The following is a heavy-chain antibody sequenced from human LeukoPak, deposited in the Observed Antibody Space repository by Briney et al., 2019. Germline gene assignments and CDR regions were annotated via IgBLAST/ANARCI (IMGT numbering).Heavy chain of an antibody. V-gene: IGHV4-59*12. J-gene: IGHJ4*02. CDR3: ARSGRYSYGNFDY. D-gene: IGHD5-18*01. CDR1: GVSISSYY. CDR2: ISNSGST. Sequence: SETLSLTCTVSGVSISSYYWSWIRQPPGKGLEWVGYISNSGSTSYNPSLKSRVTISVDTSKNQFSLKLTSVTAADTALYYCARSGRYSYGNFDYWGQGTLVTVSS.